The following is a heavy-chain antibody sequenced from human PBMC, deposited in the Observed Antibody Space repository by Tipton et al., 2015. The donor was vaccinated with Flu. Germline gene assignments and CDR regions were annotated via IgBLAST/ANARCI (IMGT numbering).Heavy chain of an antibody. D-gene: IGHD3-3*02. V-gene: IGHV4-61*02. Sequence: TLSLTCTVSGGSISSGSYYWSWIRQPAGNGLEWIGRIYTSGSTNHNPSLKSRVTISVDTSKNQFSLKLSSVTAADTAVYYCARELGSPGNWYFDLWRRGTLVTVSS. CDR2: IYTSGST. J-gene: IGHJ2*01. CDR3: ARELGSPGNWYFDL. CDR1: GGSISSGSYY.